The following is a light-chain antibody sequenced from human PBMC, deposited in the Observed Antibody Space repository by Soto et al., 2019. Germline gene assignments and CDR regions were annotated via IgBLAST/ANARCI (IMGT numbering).Light chain of an antibody. V-gene: IGKV1-5*02. CDR2: DAS. CDR3: QQYNSYS. J-gene: IGKJ4*01. CDR1: QSISSW. Sequence: DIQTTQSPSTLSASVGDRVTIICRASQSISSWLAWYQQKPGKAPKLLIYDASSLESGVPSRFSGSGSGTEFTLTISSLQPDDFATHYCQQYNSYSFGGGTKVDIK.